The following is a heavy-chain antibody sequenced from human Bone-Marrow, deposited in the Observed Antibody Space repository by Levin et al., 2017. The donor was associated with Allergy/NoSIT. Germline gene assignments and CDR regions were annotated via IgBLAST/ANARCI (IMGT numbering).Heavy chain of an antibody. CDR2: IKSKTDGATI. J-gene: IGHJ5*02. V-gene: IGHV3-15*01. CDR1: GFTFSNAW. Sequence: GGSLRLSCAASGFTFSNAWMTWVRQAPGKGLECVARIKSKTDGATIDYAAPVEGRFTVSRDDSKNTLFLQMNSLKSEDTAVYYCTTLSVTPSSWGQGTLVTVSS. D-gene: IGHD4-17*01. CDR3: TTLSVTPSS.